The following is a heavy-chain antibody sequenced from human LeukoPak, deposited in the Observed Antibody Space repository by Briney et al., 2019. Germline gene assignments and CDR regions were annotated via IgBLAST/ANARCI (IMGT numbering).Heavy chain of an antibody. V-gene: IGHV4-4*07. CDR2: IYTSENT. Sequence: SETLSLTCTVSGGYIGSYYWSWIRQPAGKGLEWIGRIYTSENTDYNPSLKSRVTMSVDMSTSQFSLRLTSVTAADTAVYYCAREGDYGDSSKGFYYMDVWGKGTTVTVSS. CDR3: AREGDYGDSSKGFYYMDV. CDR1: GGYIGSYY. J-gene: IGHJ6*03. D-gene: IGHD4-17*01.